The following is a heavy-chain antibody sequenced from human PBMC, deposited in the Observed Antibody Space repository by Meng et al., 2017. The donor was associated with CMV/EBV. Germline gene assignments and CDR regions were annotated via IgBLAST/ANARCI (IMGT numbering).Heavy chain of an antibody. D-gene: IGHD2-15*01. J-gene: IGHJ4*02. CDR2: ISYDGRNE. CDR1: GFIFSSYG. CDR3: ARGSDIIVLPSALDY. Sequence: GESLKISCATSGFIFSSYGIHWVRQAPGKGLEWVAIISYDGRNEDYADSVEGRFTISRDNSKDTVYLQMNSLRLEDTAIYFCARGSDIIVLPSALDYWGQGTPVTVSS. V-gene: IGHV3-30*04.